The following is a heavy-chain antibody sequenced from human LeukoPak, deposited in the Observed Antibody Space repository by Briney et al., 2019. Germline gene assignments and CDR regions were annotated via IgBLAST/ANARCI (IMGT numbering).Heavy chain of an antibody. J-gene: IGHJ4*02. CDR3: ARERPFYDILTGYYTSDY. Sequence: ASVKVSCKASAYTFTSYGISWVRQAPGQGLEWMGWISAYNGNTNYAQKLQGRVTMTTDTSTSTAYMELRSLRSDDTAVYYCARERPFYDILTGYYTSDYWGQGTLVTVSS. D-gene: IGHD3-9*01. CDR2: ISAYNGNT. V-gene: IGHV1-18*01. CDR1: AYTFTSYG.